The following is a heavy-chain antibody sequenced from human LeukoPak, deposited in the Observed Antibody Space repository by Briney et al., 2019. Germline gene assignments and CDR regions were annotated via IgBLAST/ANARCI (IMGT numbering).Heavy chain of an antibody. CDR1: GFTFSSYT. D-gene: IGHD3-10*01. CDR3: AKCFGLWFGELFSFDY. Sequence: GGSLRLSCAASGFTFSSYTMSWVRQAPGKGLEWVSAISGSGGSTYYADSVKGRFTISRDNSKNTLYLQMNSLRAEDTAVYYCAKCFGLWFGELFSFDYWGQGTLVTVSS. J-gene: IGHJ4*02. CDR2: ISGSGGST. V-gene: IGHV3-23*01.